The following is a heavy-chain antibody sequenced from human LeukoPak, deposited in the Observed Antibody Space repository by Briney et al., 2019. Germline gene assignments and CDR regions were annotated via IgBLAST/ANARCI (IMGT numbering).Heavy chain of an antibody. J-gene: IGHJ6*02. V-gene: IGHV4-59*01. CDR1: GGSISNSY. CDR3: ARGYDKDV. CDR2: IYYTGTT. Sequence: SETLSLTCTISGGSISNSYWSWIRQPPGKPREWIGYIYYTGTTKYNPSLKSRATISLDTSKNQFSLKLTSVTAADTALFFCARGYDKDVWGQGTTVTVSS.